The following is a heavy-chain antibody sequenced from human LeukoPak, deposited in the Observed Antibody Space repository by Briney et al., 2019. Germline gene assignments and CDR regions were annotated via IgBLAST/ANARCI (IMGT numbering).Heavy chain of an antibody. CDR3: ATDLLNWNEDWFDP. D-gene: IGHD1-1*01. V-gene: IGHV1-8*01. J-gene: IGHJ5*02. CDR2: MNPNSGNT. CDR1: GYTFTSYD. Sequence: ASVKVSCKASGYTFTSYDINWVRQATGQGLEWMGWMNPNSGNTGYAQKFQGRVTMTEDTSTDTAYMELSSLRSEDTAVYYCATDLLNWNEDWFDPWGQGTLVTVSS.